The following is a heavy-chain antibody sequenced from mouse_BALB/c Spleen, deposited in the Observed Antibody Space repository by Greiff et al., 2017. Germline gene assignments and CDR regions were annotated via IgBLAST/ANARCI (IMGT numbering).Heavy chain of an antibody. CDR2: IWSGGST. D-gene: IGHD1-1*01. CDR1: GFSLTSYG. V-gene: IGHV2-2*02. Sequence: QVQLKESGPGLVQPSQSLSITCTVSGFSLTSYGVHWVRQSPGKGLEWLGVIWSGGSTDYNAAFISRLSISKDNSKSQVFFKMNSLQANDTAIYYCARRGYYGSLYYYAMDYWGQGTSVTVSS. CDR3: ARRGYYGSLYYYAMDY. J-gene: IGHJ4*01.